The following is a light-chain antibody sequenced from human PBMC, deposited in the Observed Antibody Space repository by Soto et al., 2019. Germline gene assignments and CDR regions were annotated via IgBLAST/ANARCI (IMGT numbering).Light chain of an antibody. CDR2: KAS. CDR1: QSISSW. CDR3: QQYYTFSPWT. Sequence: DIQMTQSPSTLSASVGDRVTITCRASQSISSWLAWYQQKPGKAPNLLIYKASTLESGVPSRFSGSGSGTEFTLTISSLQPDDLATYYCQQYYTFSPWTFGQGTKVEIK. J-gene: IGKJ1*01. V-gene: IGKV1-5*03.